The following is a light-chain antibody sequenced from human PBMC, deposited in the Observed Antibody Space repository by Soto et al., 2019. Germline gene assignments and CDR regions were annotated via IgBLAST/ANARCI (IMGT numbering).Light chain of an antibody. CDR1: QSISDS. J-gene: IGKJ1*01. CDR3: QQYNGYWT. CDR2: EAS. V-gene: IGKV1-5*03. Sequence: DIQMTQSPSTLSASVGDRVTITCRASQSISDSLAWYQQKPGKAPKLLIYEASNLKSGVPSRFSGRGSGTEYTLTISSLQPDAFASYYCQQYNGYWTFGQGTKVEIK.